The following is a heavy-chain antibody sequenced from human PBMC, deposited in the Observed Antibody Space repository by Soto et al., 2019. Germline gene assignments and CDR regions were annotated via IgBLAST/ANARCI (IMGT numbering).Heavy chain of an antibody. Sequence: QVQLVQSGAEVKKPGASVKVSCKASGYTFTSYGISWVRQAPGQGLEWMGWISAYNGNTKYAQKLQGRVTMTTDTSPSTAYMELRSLRSDDTAVYYCARDPTISEYYYGMDVWGQGTTVTVSS. CDR1: GYTFTSYG. D-gene: IGHD3-10*01. J-gene: IGHJ6*02. V-gene: IGHV1-18*01. CDR3: ARDPTISEYYYGMDV. CDR2: ISAYNGNT.